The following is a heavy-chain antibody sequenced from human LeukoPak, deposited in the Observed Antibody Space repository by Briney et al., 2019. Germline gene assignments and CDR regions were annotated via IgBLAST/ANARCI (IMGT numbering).Heavy chain of an antibody. Sequence: GGSLRLSCAASGFTVSSNYMSWVRQAPGKGLEWVSVIYSDGSTYYADSVKGRCTISRDNSKNTLYLQMNSLRAEDTAVYYCASPYYYGSGSYNLGAFDIWGQGTMVTVSS. CDR1: GFTVSSNY. CDR2: IYSDGST. J-gene: IGHJ3*02. V-gene: IGHV3-66*01. CDR3: ASPYYYGSGSYNLGAFDI. D-gene: IGHD3-10*01.